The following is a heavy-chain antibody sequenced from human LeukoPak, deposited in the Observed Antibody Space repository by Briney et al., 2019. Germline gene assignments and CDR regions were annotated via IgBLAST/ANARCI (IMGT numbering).Heavy chain of an antibody. J-gene: IGHJ4*02. CDR1: GFTFSSYA. V-gene: IGHV3-23*01. CDR2: ISGSGGST. D-gene: IGHD4-17*01. CDR3: AKSYGDYLGYFDS. Sequence: GGSLRPSCAASGFTFSSYAMSWVRQAPGKGLEWFSAISGSGGSTYYADSVKGRFTISRDNSKNTLYLQMNSLRAEDTAVYYCAKSYGDYLGYFDSWGQGTLVTVSS.